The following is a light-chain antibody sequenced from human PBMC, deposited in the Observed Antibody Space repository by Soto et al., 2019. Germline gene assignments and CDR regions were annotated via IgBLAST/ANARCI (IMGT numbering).Light chain of an antibody. CDR1: QSVSSSY. J-gene: IGKJ1*01. CDR3: QQYGSSPGT. Sequence: EIVLTQSPGTLSLSPGERATLSCRASQSVSSSYLAWYQQKPGQAPRLLIYGASSRATGIPDRFSGSGSGTDFTITISRLEPEDFAVYYCQQYGSSPGTFGQGTKVAMK. V-gene: IGKV3-20*01. CDR2: GAS.